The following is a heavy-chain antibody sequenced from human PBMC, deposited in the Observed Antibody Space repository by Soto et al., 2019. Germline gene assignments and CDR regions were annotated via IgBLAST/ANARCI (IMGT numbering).Heavy chain of an antibody. D-gene: IGHD3-9*01. V-gene: IGHV1-69*13. J-gene: IGHJ5*02. CDR2: IIPIFGTA. CDR1: GGTFSSYA. Sequence: VKVSCKASGGTFSSYAISWVRQAPGQGLEWMGGIIPIFGTANYAQKFQGRVTITADESTSTAYMELSSLRSEDTAVYYCARAILRYFDWLQNWFDPWGQGTLVTVSS. CDR3: ARAILRYFDWLQNWFDP.